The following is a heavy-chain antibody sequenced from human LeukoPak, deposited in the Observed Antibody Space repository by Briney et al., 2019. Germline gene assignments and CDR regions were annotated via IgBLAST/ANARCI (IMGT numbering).Heavy chain of an antibody. CDR3: PTLLGVVIPKYYFDY. CDR1: GFTFSDYY. D-gene: IGHD3-3*01. V-gene: IGHV3-11*01. Sequence: GGSLRLSCAASGFTFSDYYMSWIRQAPGKGLEWVSYISSSGSTIYCADSGKGRFTISRDNAKNSLYLQMNSLRPEDPSVYYCPTLLGVVIPKYYFDYWGQATLVTVSS. CDR2: ISSSGSTI. J-gene: IGHJ4*02.